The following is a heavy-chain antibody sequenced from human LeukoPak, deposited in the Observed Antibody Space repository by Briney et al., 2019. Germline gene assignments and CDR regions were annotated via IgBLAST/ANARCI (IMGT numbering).Heavy chain of an antibody. Sequence: AGGSLRLSCAASGFTFDDYAMHGVGRAPREGVEGVSGISWNSGSIGYAASVKVRFTISRDNAKNSLYLQMNSLRAADMALYYCAKSSGYDLYYYYMDVWGKGTTVTVSS. CDR3: AKSSGYDLYYYYMDV. CDR2: ISWNSGSI. V-gene: IGHV3-9*03. D-gene: IGHD5-12*01. CDR1: GFTFDDYA. J-gene: IGHJ6*03.